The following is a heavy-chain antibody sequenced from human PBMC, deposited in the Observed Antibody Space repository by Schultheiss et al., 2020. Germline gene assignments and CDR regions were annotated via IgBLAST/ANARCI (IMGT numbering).Heavy chain of an antibody. CDR3: ARQVDYDFWSGYRGYFDY. J-gene: IGHJ4*02. CDR1: GGSISSYY. CDR2: IYYSGST. Sequence: SETLSLTCTVSGGSISSYYWSWIRQPPGKGLEWIGYIYYSGSTNYNPSLKSRVTISVDTSKNQFSLKLSSVTAADTAVYYCARQVDYDFWSGYRGYFDYWGQGTLVTVSS. V-gene: IGHV4-59*01. D-gene: IGHD3-3*01.